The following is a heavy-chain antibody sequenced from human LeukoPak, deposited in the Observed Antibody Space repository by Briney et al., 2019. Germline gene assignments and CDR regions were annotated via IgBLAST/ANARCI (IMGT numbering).Heavy chain of an antibody. CDR3: ARDRGGYGLYWYFDL. Sequence: ASVKVSCKASGYTFTSYGISWVRQAPGQGLEWMGWISAYNGNTNSAQKLQGRVTMTTDTSTSTAYMELRSLRSDDTAVYYCARDRGGYGLYWYFDLWGRGTLVTVSS. V-gene: IGHV1-18*01. D-gene: IGHD1-26*01. CDR1: GYTFTSYG. CDR2: ISAYNGNT. J-gene: IGHJ2*01.